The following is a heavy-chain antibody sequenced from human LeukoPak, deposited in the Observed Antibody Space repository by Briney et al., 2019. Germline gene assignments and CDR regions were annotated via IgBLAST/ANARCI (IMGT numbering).Heavy chain of an antibody. D-gene: IGHD1-26*01. CDR2: INAGNGNT. V-gene: IGHV1-3*03. J-gene: IGHJ6*03. CDR1: GYTFTSYA. CDR3: ARGIVGATARGDYYYYYMDV. Sequence: ASVKVSCKASGYTFTSYAMHWVRQAPGQRLEWMGWINAGNGNTKYSQEFQGRVTITRDTSASTAYMELSSLRSEDMAVYYCARGIVGATARGDYYYYYMDVWGKGTTVTVSS.